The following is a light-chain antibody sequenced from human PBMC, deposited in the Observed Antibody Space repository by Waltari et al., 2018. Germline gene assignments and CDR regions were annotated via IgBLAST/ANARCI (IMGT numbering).Light chain of an antibody. CDR1: QTLLYISNNKNY. CDR3: QQYYDIPYT. J-gene: IGKJ2*01. CDR2: WAS. V-gene: IGKV4-1*01. Sequence: DIVMTQSPESLAVSLGERATIRCKSSQTLLYISNNKNYLSWYQQKPGQPPRLLMDWASTRESGVPDRFSGSGSGTDFTLTIGSLQAEDVAVYYCQQYYDIPYTFGQGTKLEIK.